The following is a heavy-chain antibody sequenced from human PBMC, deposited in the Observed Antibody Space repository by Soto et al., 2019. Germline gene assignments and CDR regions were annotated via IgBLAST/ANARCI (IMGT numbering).Heavy chain of an antibody. V-gene: IGHV3-73*01. CDR2: IRSKANSYAT. CDR3: TTGNVVVVAATAY. Sequence: GGSLRLSCAASGFTFSDHYMDWVRQAPGKGLEWVGRIRSKANSYATAYAASVKGRFTISRDDSKNTAYLQMNSLKTEDTAVYYCTTGNVVVVAATAYWGQGTLVTVSS. CDR1: GFTFSDHY. J-gene: IGHJ4*02. D-gene: IGHD2-15*01.